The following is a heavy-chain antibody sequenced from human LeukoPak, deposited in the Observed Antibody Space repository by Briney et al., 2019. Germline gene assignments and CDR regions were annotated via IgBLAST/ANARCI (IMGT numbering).Heavy chain of an antibody. CDR3: ARDKQWLAENDAFDI. V-gene: IGHV3-48*03. CDR2: ISGSGSSI. J-gene: IGHJ3*02. CDR1: GFTFSSYE. D-gene: IGHD6-19*01. Sequence: GGSLRLSCAASGFTFSSYEMNWVRQAPGKGLEWVSYISGSGSSIYYADSVKGRFTISRDNSKNSLYLQMNSLRAEDTAVYYCARDKQWLAENDAFDIRGQGTMVTVCS.